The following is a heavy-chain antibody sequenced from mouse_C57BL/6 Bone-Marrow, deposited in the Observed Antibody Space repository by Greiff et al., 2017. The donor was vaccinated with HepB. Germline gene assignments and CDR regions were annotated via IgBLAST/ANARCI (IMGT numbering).Heavy chain of an antibody. CDR1: GFNIKDDY. CDR3: TTTVVEGGWFAY. CDR2: IDPENGDT. Sequence: EVQLQQSGAELVRPGASVKLSCTASGFNIKDDYMHWVKQKPEQGLEWIGWIDPENGDTAYASKFQGKATITADTSSNTAYLQLSSLTSEDTAVYYCTTTVVEGGWFAYWGQGTLVTVSA. V-gene: IGHV14-4*01. D-gene: IGHD1-1*01. J-gene: IGHJ3*01.